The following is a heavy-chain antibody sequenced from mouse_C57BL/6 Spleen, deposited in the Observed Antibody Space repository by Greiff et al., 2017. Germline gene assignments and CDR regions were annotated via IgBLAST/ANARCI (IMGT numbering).Heavy chain of an antibody. J-gene: IGHJ4*01. CDR3: TSYYDGAYYYAMEY. V-gene: IGHV14-1*01. CDR1: GFNIKDYY. CDR2: IDPEDGDT. Sequence: VQLQQSGAELVRPGASVKLSCTASGFNIKDYYMHWVKQRPEQGLAWIGRIDPEDGDTEYAPKFQGKATMTADTSSNTAYLQLRSLTSEDTAVDYCTSYYDGAYYYAMEYWGQGTSVTVSS. D-gene: IGHD1-1*01.